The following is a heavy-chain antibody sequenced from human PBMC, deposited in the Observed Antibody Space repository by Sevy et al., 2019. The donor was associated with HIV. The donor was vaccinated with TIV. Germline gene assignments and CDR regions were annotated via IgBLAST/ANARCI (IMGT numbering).Heavy chain of an antibody. D-gene: IGHD5-18*01. CDR2: ISYDGSNK. CDR1: GFTFSSYA. J-gene: IGHJ4*02. CDR3: ARDLAYSYGSFDY. Sequence: GGCLRLSCAASGFTFSSYAMHWVRQAPGKGLEWVAVISYDGSNKYYADSVKGRFTISRDNSKNTLYLQMNSLRAEDTAVYYCARDLAYSYGSFDYWGQGTLVFVSS. V-gene: IGHV3-30-3*01.